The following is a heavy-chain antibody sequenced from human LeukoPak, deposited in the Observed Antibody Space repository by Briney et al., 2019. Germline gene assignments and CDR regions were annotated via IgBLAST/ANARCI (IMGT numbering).Heavy chain of an antibody. CDR3: ARGRSYAFDI. J-gene: IGHJ3*02. Sequence: ASVKVSCKASGYTFTGYYMHWVRQAPGQGLEWMGWINPNSGGTNYAQKFQGRVTITRNTSISTAYMELSSLRSEDTAVYYCARGRSYAFDIWGQGTMVTVSS. CDR2: INPNSGGT. V-gene: IGHV1-2*02. CDR1: GYTFTGYY.